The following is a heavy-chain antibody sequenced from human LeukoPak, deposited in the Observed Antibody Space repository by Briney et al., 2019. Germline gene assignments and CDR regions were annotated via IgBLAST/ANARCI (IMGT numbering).Heavy chain of an antibody. Sequence: GGSLRLSCAASGFIFSNYGMHWVRQAPGKGLEWLAFVHNDETEIYYADSVKGRFTISRDNSKNTLYLQMSSLRDDDTAIYYCVKDTGRGDFWGQGTQVTVSS. D-gene: IGHD1-14*01. CDR1: GFIFSNYG. V-gene: IGHV3-30*02. CDR3: VKDTGRGDF. CDR2: VHNDETEI. J-gene: IGHJ4*02.